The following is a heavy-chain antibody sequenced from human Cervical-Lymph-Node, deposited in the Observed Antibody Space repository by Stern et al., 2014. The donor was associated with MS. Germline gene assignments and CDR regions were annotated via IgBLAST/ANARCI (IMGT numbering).Heavy chain of an antibody. D-gene: IGHD3-22*01. CDR3: AKEGRRDSSGDDCCMDV. V-gene: IGHV1-46*01. CDR1: GYIFTNYY. J-gene: IGHJ6*02. Sequence: QEQLVQSGAEVKKPGASVKVSCKASGYIFTNYYLHWVRQAPGQGLEWMGIIKPSCGSTRYAQTFQGRVTMTRDTAKSTIYMELSSLTSEDTAVYYCAKEGRRDSSGDDCCMDVWGQGTTVTVSS. CDR2: IKPSCGST.